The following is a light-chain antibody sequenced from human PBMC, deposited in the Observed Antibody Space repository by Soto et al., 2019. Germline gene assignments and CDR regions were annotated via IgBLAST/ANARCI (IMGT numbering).Light chain of an antibody. V-gene: IGKV2-28*01. CDR1: QSPRHSNGYNF. CDR3: MQAVRTLYT. CDR2: VGS. J-gene: IGKJ2*01. Sequence: IVMPQSPLSLSVTPGESASISCRSSQSPRHSNGYNFLDWYLQKPGQTPQLLISVGSNRASGVPDRFRGSQAGTEFNLKVSRVEAEYVGIYFCMQAVRTLYTFGQGTKLEI.